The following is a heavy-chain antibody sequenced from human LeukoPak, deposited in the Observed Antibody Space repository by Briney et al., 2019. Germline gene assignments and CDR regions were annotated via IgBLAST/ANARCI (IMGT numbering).Heavy chain of an antibody. V-gene: IGHV3-53*01. CDR3: ARTPDYGGNSYY. CDR2: IYSGGST. Sequence: GVSLRLSCAASGFIVTGNYMSWVRQAPGKGLEWVSVIYSGGSTYYADSVKGRFTISRDNSKNTLYLQMNSLRAEDTAVYYCARTPDYGGNSYYWGQGTLVTVSS. J-gene: IGHJ4*02. D-gene: IGHD4-23*01. CDR1: GFIVTGNY.